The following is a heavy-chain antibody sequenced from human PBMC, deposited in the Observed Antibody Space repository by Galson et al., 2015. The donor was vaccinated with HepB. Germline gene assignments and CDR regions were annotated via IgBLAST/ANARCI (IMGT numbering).Heavy chain of an antibody. CDR1: GFTFSSYE. D-gene: IGHD2-2*01. CDR3: ARDGCSSTSCLRYYYYGMDV. CDR2: ISSSGSTI. Sequence: SLRLSCAASGFTFSSYEMNWVRQAPGKGLEWVSYISSSGSTIYYADSVKGRFTISRDNAKNSLYLQMNSLRAEDTAVYYCARDGCSSTSCLRYYYYGMDVWGQGTTVTVSS. J-gene: IGHJ6*02. V-gene: IGHV3-48*03.